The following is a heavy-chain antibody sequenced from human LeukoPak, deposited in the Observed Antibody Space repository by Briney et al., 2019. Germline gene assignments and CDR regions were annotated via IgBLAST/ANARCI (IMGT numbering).Heavy chain of an antibody. Sequence: KSSETLSLTCTVSGGSISSSSYYWGWIRQPPGKGLEWIGSTYYSGSTYYNPSLKSRVTISVDTSKNQFSLKLSSVTAADTAVYYCAMNIVGARHRLDYWGQGTLVTVSS. CDR3: AMNIVGARHRLDY. J-gene: IGHJ4*02. V-gene: IGHV4-39*07. CDR2: TYYSGST. CDR1: GGSISSSSYY. D-gene: IGHD1-26*01.